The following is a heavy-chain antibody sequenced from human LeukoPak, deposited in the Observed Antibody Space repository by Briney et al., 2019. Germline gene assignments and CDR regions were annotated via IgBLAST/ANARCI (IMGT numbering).Heavy chain of an antibody. CDR3: AKDGGGYYGSYFDY. V-gene: IGHV3-23*01. D-gene: IGHD3-22*01. Sequence: HPEGSLRLSCAASGFTFSSYAMSWVRQAPGKGLEWVSAISGSGGSTYYADSVKGRFTISRDNSKNTLYLQMNSLRAEDTAVYYCAKDGGGYYGSYFDYWGQGTLVTVSS. CDR2: ISGSGGST. J-gene: IGHJ4*02. CDR1: GFTFSSYA.